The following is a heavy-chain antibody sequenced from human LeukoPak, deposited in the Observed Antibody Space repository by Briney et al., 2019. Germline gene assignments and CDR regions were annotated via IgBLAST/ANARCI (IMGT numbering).Heavy chain of an antibody. CDR1: GFTFDEYA. V-gene: IGHV3-9*01. D-gene: IGHD5-12*01. CDR2: ITWNSDNI. CDR3: ARGNSWYGLDY. Sequence: GGSLRLSCAASGFTFDEYAMHWVRQVPGKGLEWVSGITWNSDNIVYTDSVKGRFTIYRDNAKNSLYLQMNSLRGDDTAFYFCARGNSWYGLDYWGPGTLVTVSS. J-gene: IGHJ4*02.